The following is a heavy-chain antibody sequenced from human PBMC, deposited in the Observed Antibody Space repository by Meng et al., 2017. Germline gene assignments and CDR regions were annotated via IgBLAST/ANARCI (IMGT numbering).Heavy chain of an antibody. V-gene: IGHV3-66*02. D-gene: IGHD3-10*01. J-gene: IGHJ2*01. CDR1: GFTVSSNY. Sequence: VESGGGLVQPGGSLGLSCAASGFTVSSNYMSWVRQAPGKGLEWVSVIYSGGSTYYADSVKGRFTISRDNSKNTLYLQMNSLRAEDTAVYYCASELPGGPNYWYFDLWGRGTLVTVSS. CDR3: ASELPGGPNYWYFDL. CDR2: IYSGGST.